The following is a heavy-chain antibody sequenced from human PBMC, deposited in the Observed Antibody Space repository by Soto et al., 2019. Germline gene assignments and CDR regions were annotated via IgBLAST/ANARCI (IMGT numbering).Heavy chain of an antibody. CDR3: AKLASGHYCTNGVCLLYYCDY. J-gene: IGHJ4*02. V-gene: IGHV3-23*01. D-gene: IGHD2-8*01. CDR1: GFTFNNYA. CDR2: ISGSGGST. Sequence: EVQLLESGGGLVQPGGSLRLSCAASGFTFNNYAMSWVRQAPGKGLEWVSAISGSGGSTHYADSVKGRFTISRDNSKNKLCLQMNSLRAEDTAVYYCAKLASGHYCTNGVCLLYYCDYWGQGAQVTVSS.